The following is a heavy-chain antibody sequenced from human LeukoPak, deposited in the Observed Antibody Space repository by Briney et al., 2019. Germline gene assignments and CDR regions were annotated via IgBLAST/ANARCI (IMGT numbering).Heavy chain of an antibody. V-gene: IGHV4-39*01. Sequence: PSETLSLTCSVSDGSISSGYYYWAWIRQPPGKGPEWIGSVYYSGTTYPNPSPKSRVTISVDTSKNQFSLKLSSVTAADTAVYYCARQPKSCTPGIFITGKACWFDPWGQGILVTVSP. CDR3: ARQPKSCTPGIFITGKACWFDP. CDR1: DGSISSGYYY. CDR2: VYYSGTT. D-gene: IGHD3-10*01. J-gene: IGHJ5*02.